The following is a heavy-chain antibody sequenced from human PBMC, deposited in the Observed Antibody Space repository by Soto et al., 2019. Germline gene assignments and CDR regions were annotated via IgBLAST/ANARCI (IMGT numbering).Heavy chain of an antibody. V-gene: IGHV4-30-2*01. CDR1: GGSISSGGYC. J-gene: IGHJ6*02. CDR3: ARVPDV. Sequence: QLQLQESGSGLVKPSQTLSLTCAVSGGSISSGGYCWSWIRQPPGKGLEWIGYIYHSVSTYYTPSPKSRVTIAVDRSKNQFSLKLSSVTAAETAVYYCARVPDVWGQGTTVTVSS. CDR2: IYHSVST.